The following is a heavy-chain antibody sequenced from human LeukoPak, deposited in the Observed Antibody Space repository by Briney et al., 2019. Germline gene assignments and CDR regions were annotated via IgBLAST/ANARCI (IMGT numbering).Heavy chain of an antibody. Sequence: SETLSLTCTVSGGSISSSSYYWGWIRQPPGKGLEWIGSIYYSGSTYYNPSLKSRVTISVDTSKNQFSLKLSSVTAADTAVYYCARGSRVVVTAIVVAFDIWGQGTMVTVSS. V-gene: IGHV4-39*01. CDR3: ARGSRVVVTAIVVAFDI. D-gene: IGHD2-21*02. CDR1: GGSISSSSYY. CDR2: IYYSGST. J-gene: IGHJ3*02.